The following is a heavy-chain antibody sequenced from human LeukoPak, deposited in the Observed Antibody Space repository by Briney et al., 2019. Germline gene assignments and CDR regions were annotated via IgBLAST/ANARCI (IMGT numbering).Heavy chain of an antibody. CDR3: ARGGQPPG. V-gene: IGHV1-2*06. Sequence: GASVKVSCKASGYTFTGSYIHWVRQAPGQGLEWMGRLSTNNGATNYAQKFQGRVTMTRDTSITTAYMELTRLTSDDTAVYYCARGGQPPGWDQGTLVTVSS. J-gene: IGHJ4*02. CDR2: LSTNNGAT. CDR1: GYTFTGSY. D-gene: IGHD5-12*01.